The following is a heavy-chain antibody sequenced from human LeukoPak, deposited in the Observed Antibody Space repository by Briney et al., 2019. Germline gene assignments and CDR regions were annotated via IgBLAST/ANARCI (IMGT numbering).Heavy chain of an antibody. CDR2: VHKSGRT. V-gene: IGHV4-4*02. D-gene: IGHD1-26*01. J-gene: IGHJ4*02. CDR3: ARELLGAPTPGAY. CDR1: TVSGSSGNF. Sequence: SETLSLTCALSTVSGSSGNFWSWVRQPPGEGLEWIEEVHKSGRTNYNPSLKTRVTISIDASKNQLSLELTSVTAADTAVYYCARELLGAPTPGAYWGQGTRVTVSS.